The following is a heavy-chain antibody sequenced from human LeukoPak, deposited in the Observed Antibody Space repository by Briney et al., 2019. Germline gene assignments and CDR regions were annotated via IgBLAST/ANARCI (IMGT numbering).Heavy chain of an antibody. V-gene: IGHV4-59*01. CDR2: IYSSGTT. D-gene: IGHD3-16*01. CDR1: GGSISGYY. CDR3: ARDANYHDSDAYCDALDI. Sequence: PSETLSLTCTVSGGSISGYYWSWIRQPPGKGLEWIGYIYSSGTTNYNPSLKSQITISLDTSKNQFSLKLSSVTAADTAVYYCARDANYHDSDAYCDALDIWGQGTLVTVSS. J-gene: IGHJ3*02.